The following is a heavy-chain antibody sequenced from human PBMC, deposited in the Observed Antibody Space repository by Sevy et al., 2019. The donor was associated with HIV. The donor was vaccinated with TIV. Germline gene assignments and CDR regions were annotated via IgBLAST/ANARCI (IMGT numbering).Heavy chain of an antibody. CDR1: GFTFSGSA. D-gene: IGHD3-10*01. CDR2: IRRKANGEAT. V-gene: IGHV3-73*01. J-gene: IGHJ4*02. Sequence: GGSLRLSCTAFGFTFSGSAMHWVRQASGKGLEWVERIRRKANGEATAYAASVKGRCTISRDDAENTAYLQMNSLKTEDTTVYYCTRASGSYYFDNWGQGTLVTVSS. CDR3: TRASGSYYFDN.